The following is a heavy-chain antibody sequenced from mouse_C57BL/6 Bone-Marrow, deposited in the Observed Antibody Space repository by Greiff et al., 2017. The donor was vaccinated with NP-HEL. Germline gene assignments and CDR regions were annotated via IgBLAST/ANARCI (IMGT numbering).Heavy chain of an antibody. CDR3: ASDYYGSSFLYFDV. D-gene: IGHD1-1*01. Sequence: QVQLKQPGAELVKPGASVKLSCKASGYTFTSYWMHWVKQRPGQGLEWIGMIHPNSGSTNYNEKFKSKATLTVDKSSSTAYMQLSSLTSEDSAVYYCASDYYGSSFLYFDVWGTGTTVTVSS. CDR2: IHPNSGST. V-gene: IGHV1-64*01. J-gene: IGHJ1*03. CDR1: GYTFTSYW.